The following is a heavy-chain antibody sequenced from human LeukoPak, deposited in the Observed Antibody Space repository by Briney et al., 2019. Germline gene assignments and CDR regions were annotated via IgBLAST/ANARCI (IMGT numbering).Heavy chain of an antibody. CDR2: ISAYNGNT. Sequence: ASVKVSCKASGYTFTSYGISWVRQAPGQGLEWMGWISAYNGNTNYAQKLQGRVTMTTDTSTSTAYMELRSLRSDDTAVYYCARYRGYCSSTSCLYYYYYMDVWGKGTTVTVSS. V-gene: IGHV1-18*01. CDR3: ARYRGYCSSTSCLYYYYYMDV. J-gene: IGHJ6*03. CDR1: GYTFTSYG. D-gene: IGHD2-2*01.